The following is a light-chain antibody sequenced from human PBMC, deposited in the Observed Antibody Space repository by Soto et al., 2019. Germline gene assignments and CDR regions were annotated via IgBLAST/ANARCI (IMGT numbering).Light chain of an antibody. Sequence: EIVLTQSPATLSLSPGERATLSCRASQSVRNYLAWYQQKPGQAPRLLIYDASNRAAGIPARFSGTGSETGFTLTISSLEPEDFAIYYCQQRSKMPLTFGHGTKVDIK. CDR3: QQRSKMPLT. V-gene: IGKV3-11*01. CDR1: QSVRNY. J-gene: IGKJ1*01. CDR2: DAS.